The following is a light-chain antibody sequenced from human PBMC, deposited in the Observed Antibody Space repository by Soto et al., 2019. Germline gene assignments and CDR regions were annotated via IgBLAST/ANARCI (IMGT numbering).Light chain of an antibody. J-gene: IGKJ3*01. CDR1: QGISSA. CDR2: DAS. Sequence: AIPLTQSPSSLSASVGDRVTITCRASQGISSALAWYQQKPGKPPKLLIYDASSLESGVPSRFSGSGSGTDFTLTISSLQPEDFATYYCQQFNSYPRTFGPGTKVDIK. V-gene: IGKV1-13*02. CDR3: QQFNSYPRT.